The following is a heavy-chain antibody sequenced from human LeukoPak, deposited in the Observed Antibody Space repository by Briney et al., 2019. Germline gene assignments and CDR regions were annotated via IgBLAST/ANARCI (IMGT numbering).Heavy chain of an antibody. V-gene: IGHV3-NL1*01. CDR2: IYSGGST. CDR3: ARASGWYRHFADY. J-gene: IGHJ4*02. Sequence: GGSLRLSCAASGFTFSSYGMHWVRQAPRKGLEWVSVIYSGGSTYYADSVKGRFTISRDNSKNTLYLQMNSLRAEDTAVYYCARASGWYRHFADYWGQGTLVTVSS. D-gene: IGHD6-19*01. CDR1: GFTFSSYG.